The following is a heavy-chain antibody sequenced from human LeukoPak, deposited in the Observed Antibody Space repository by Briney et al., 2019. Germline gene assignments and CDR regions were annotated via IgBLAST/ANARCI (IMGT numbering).Heavy chain of an antibody. J-gene: IGHJ4*02. Sequence: SETLSLTCTVSGGSISSSSYYWGWIRQPPGKGLEWIGSIYYSGSTYYNPSLKSRVTISVGTSKNQLSLKLSSVTAADTAIYYCARDAKYYYGSRTYFFFEYWGQGTLLSVSS. CDR2: IYYSGST. CDR1: GGSISSSSYY. V-gene: IGHV4-39*07. CDR3: ARDAKYYYGSRTYFFFEY. D-gene: IGHD3-10*01.